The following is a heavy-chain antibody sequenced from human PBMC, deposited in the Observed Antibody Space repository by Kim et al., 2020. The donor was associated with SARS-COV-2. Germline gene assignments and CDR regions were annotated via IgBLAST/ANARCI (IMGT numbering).Heavy chain of an antibody. D-gene: IGHD1-26*01. CDR3: TKTMGRVDFDY. J-gene: IGHJ4*02. Sequence: TYYADSVKVRFTISRDNSKNTLYLQMDSLRAEDTAVYYCTKTMGRVDFDYWGQGTLVTVSS. CDR2: T. V-gene: IGHV3-23*01.